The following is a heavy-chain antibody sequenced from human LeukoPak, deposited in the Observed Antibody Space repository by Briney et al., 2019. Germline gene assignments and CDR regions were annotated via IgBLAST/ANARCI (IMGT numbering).Heavy chain of an antibody. J-gene: IGHJ4*02. CDR1: GFTFSSYA. Sequence: PGGSLRLSCAASGFTFSSYALTWVRQAPGKGLEWVSYISSSGSTIYYADSVKGRFTISRDNAKNSLYLQMNSLRAEDTAVYYCARGVVTYYYGSGSYYSYFDYWGQGTLVTVSS. CDR3: ARGVVTYYYGSGSYYSYFDY. CDR2: ISSSGSTI. V-gene: IGHV3-48*04. D-gene: IGHD3-10*01.